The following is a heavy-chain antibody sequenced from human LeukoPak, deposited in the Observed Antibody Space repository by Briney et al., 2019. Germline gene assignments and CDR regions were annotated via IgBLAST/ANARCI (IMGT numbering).Heavy chain of an antibody. CDR2: INPNTGGT. CDR1: GYTFTGYY. Sequence: ASVKVSCKASGYTFTGYYMHWVRQAPGQGLEWMGWINPNTGGTNYAQKLQGRVTMTTDTSTSTAYMELRSLRSDDTAVYYCARVAVLLWFGDAFDIWGQGTMVTVSS. V-gene: IGHV1-2*02. J-gene: IGHJ3*02. CDR3: ARVAVLLWFGDAFDI. D-gene: IGHD3-10*01.